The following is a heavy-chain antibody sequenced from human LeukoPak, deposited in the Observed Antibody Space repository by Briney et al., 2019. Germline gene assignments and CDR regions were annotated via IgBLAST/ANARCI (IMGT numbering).Heavy chain of an antibody. CDR2: IYYSGST. J-gene: IGHJ5*02. Sequence: NPSETLSLTCTVSGASISSYYWSWIRQPPGKGLEWIGYIYYSGSTNYNPSLKSRVTISVDTSKNQFSLRLSSVTAADTAVYYCARHRYYYDSSGYYYQPWGQGTLVTVSS. V-gene: IGHV4-59*01. CDR3: ARHRYYYDSSGYYYQP. D-gene: IGHD3-22*01. CDR1: GASISSYY.